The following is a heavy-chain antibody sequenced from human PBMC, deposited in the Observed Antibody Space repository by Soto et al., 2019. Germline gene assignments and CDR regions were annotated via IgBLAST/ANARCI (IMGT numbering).Heavy chain of an antibody. V-gene: IGHV3-21*01. Sequence: GSLSLSYAASGFTFSSYSMNWVRQAPGKGLEWVSSISSSSSYIYYADSVKGRFTISRDNAKNSLYLQMNSLRAEDTAVYYCARDSNDYGDSTCFDYWGQGTLVTVSS. D-gene: IGHD4-17*01. CDR1: GFTFSSYS. CDR3: ARDSNDYGDSTCFDY. J-gene: IGHJ4*02. CDR2: ISSSSSYI.